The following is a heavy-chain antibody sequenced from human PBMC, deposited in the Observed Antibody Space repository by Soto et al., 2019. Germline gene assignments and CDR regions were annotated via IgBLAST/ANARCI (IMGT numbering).Heavy chain of an antibody. J-gene: IGHJ6*02. Sequence: PGGSLRLSCAASGFTFSSYSMNWVRQAPGKGLEWVSSISSSSYIYYADSVKGRFTISRDDAKNSLYLQMNSLRAEDTAVYYCARFILPLICFGEAFYFWGQGSTVPGSS. CDR1: GFTFSSYS. CDR2: ISSSSYI. CDR3: ARFILPLICFGEAFYF. V-gene: IGHV3-21*01. D-gene: IGHD3-10*01.